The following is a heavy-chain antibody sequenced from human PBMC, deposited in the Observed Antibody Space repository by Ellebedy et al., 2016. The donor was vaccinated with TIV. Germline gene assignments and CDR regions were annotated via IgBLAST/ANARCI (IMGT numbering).Heavy chain of an antibody. Sequence: AASVKVSCKASAYTFISHDVNWVRQDPGQGLEWMGWVNPNSGDTGFARKFQGRVTMTSDTSLGTAYMELSGLRPEDTAVYFCAIGRYRGYDIDYWGQGTLVTVSS. CDR2: VNPNSGDT. V-gene: IGHV1-8*02. CDR1: AYTFISHD. CDR3: AIGRYRGYDIDY. J-gene: IGHJ4*02. D-gene: IGHD5-12*01.